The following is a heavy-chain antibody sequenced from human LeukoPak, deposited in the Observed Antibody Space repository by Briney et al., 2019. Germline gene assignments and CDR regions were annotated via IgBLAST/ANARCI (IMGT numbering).Heavy chain of an antibody. CDR3: AKDIYSYGELDH. CDR1: GFTFSNYG. Sequence: PGGSLRLSCAASGFTFSNYGMHWVRQAPGKGLEWVAFIRYDARNIYYADFVKGRFTISRDNSKKTLYLQMNSLRAEDTAFYYCAKDIYSYGELDHWGQGTLVIVSS. V-gene: IGHV3-30*02. J-gene: IGHJ4*02. CDR2: IRYDARNI. D-gene: IGHD5-18*01.